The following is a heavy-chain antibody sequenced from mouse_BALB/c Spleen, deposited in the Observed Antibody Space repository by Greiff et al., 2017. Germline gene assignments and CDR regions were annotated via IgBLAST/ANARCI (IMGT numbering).Heavy chain of an antibody. Sequence: QVQLQQSGPELVKPGASVKMSCKASGYTFTSYWINWVKQRPGQGLEWIGDIYPGRGITNYNEKFKSKATLTLDTSSSTAYMQLSSLTSEDSAVYYCSRSPTGTHYYAMDYWGQGTSVTVSS. CDR1: GYTFTSYW. CDR3: SRSPTGTHYYAMDY. D-gene: IGHD4-1*02. J-gene: IGHJ4*01. CDR2: IYPGRGIT. V-gene: IGHV1-55*01.